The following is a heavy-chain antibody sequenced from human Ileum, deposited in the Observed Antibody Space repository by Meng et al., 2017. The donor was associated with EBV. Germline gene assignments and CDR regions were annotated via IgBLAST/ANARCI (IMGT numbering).Heavy chain of an antibody. CDR1: GGSIRSSNW. J-gene: IGHJ4*02. D-gene: IGHD6-19*01. CDR3: ARVGQWLPIDY. V-gene: IGHV4-4*02. Sequence: QWQLQESGRGLVKPSGTLSLPCAVSGGSIRSSNWWSWVRQPPGKGLEWIGEIYHSGSTKYNPSLKSRVTISVDKSKNQFYLNLSSVTAADTAVYYCARVGQWLPIDYWGQGTLVTVSS. CDR2: IYHSGST.